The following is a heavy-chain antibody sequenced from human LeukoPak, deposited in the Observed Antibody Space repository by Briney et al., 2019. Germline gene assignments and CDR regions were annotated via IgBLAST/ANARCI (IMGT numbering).Heavy chain of an antibody. CDR1: GGSISSSSYY. J-gene: IGHJ4*02. CDR2: IYADGST. D-gene: IGHD3-22*01. Sequence: PSETLSLTCTVSGGSISSSSYYWGWIRQPPGKGLEWIGRIYADGSTTYNPSLQSRVTMSADTSRNQLSLKLTSVTAADTAVYYCARYYYDSSGYYYKHYWGQGTPVTVSS. V-gene: IGHV4-39*07. CDR3: ARYYYDSSGYYYKHY.